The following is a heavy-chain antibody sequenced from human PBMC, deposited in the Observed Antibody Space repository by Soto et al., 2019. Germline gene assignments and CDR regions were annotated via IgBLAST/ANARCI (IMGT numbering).Heavy chain of an antibody. CDR3: ARRDSSSWYGMDV. Sequence: PGDSLKISCKGSGYSFTSYWIGWVRQMPGKGLEWMGIIYPGDSDTRYSPSFQGQVTISADKSISTAYLQWSSLKASDTAMYYCARRDSSSWYGMDVWGQGTTVTVSS. V-gene: IGHV5-51*01. CDR1: GYSFTSYW. J-gene: IGHJ6*02. CDR2: IYPGDSDT. D-gene: IGHD6-13*01.